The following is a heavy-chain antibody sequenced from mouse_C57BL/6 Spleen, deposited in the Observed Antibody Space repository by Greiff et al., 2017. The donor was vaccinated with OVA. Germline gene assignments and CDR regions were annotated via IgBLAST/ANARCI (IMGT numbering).Heavy chain of an antibody. CDR1: GFTFSSYG. Sequence: VQLKESGGDLVKPGGSLKLSCAAYGFTFSSYGMSWVRQTPDKRLEWVATISSGGSYTYYPDSVKGRFTISRDNAKNTLYLQMSSLKSEDTAMYYCAVYYGYEDYAMDYWGQGTSVTVSS. CDR2: ISSGGSYT. J-gene: IGHJ4*01. V-gene: IGHV5-6*01. CDR3: AVYYGYEDYAMDY. D-gene: IGHD2-2*01.